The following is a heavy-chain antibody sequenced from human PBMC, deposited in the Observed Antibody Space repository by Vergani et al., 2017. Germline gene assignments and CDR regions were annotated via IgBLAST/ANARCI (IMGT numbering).Heavy chain of an antibody. CDR3: AREGEYSSSWSFPGFDP. D-gene: IGHD6-13*01. Sequence: QVQLQESGPGLVKPSQTLSLTCTVSGGSISSGSYYWSWIRQPAGKGLEWIGRIYTSGSTNYNPSLKSRVTMSVDTSKNQFSLKLSSVTAADTAVYYCAREGEYSSSWSFPGFDPWGQGTLVTVSS. CDR2: IYTSGST. CDR1: GGSISSGSYY. V-gene: IGHV4-61*02. J-gene: IGHJ5*02.